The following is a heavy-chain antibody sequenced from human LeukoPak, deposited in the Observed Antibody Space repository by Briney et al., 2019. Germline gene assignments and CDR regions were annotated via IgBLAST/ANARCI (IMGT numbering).Heavy chain of an antibody. CDR3: ARAGGAWYPHIWLDP. J-gene: IGHJ5*02. Sequence: SETLSLTCTVSGGSISSYYWSWIRQPPGKGLEWIGYIYYSGSTNYNPSLKSRVTISVDTSKNQFSLKLSSVTAADTAVYYCARAGGAWYPHIWLDPWGQGTLVTVSS. V-gene: IGHV4-59*01. D-gene: IGHD6-13*01. CDR2: IYYSGST. CDR1: GGSISSYY.